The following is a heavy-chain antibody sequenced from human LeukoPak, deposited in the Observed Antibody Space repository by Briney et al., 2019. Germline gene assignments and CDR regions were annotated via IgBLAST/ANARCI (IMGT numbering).Heavy chain of an antibody. Sequence: PGGSLRLSCAASGFTFTSDWMNWVRQAPGKGLEWVASINQDGSMKYYVDSVKGRFTISRDNAKNSLYLQMNSLTAEDTAVYYCARDVRVVRGVTPKERTPNWFDPWGQGTLVTVSS. CDR2: INQDGSMK. J-gene: IGHJ5*02. D-gene: IGHD3-10*01. CDR1: GFTFTSDW. V-gene: IGHV3-7*03. CDR3: ARDVRVVRGVTPKERTPNWFDP.